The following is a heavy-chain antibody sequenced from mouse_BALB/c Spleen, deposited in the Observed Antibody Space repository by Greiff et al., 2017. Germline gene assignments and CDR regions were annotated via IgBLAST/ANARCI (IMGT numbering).Heavy chain of an antibody. D-gene: IGHD2-1*01. CDR2: INPSTGYT. J-gene: IGHJ3*01. CDR3: AREGYYGNFAY. V-gene: IGHV1-7*01. Sequence: QVQLQQSGAELAKPGASVKMSCKASGYTFTSYWMHWVKQRPGQGLEWIGYINPSTGYTEYNQKFKDKATLTADKSSSTAYMQLSSLTSVDSAVYYCAREGYYGNFAYWGQGTLVTVSA. CDR1: GYTFTSYW.